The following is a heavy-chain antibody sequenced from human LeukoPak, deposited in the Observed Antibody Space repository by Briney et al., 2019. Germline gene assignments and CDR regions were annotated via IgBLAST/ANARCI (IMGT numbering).Heavy chain of an antibody. V-gene: IGHV1-18*01. J-gene: IGHJ6*03. Sequence: ASVKVSCKASGYTFTSYGISWVRQAPGQGLEWMEWISAYNGNTNYAQKLQGRVTMTTGTSTSTAYMELRSLRSDDTAVYYCARMYCSSTSCPGGDYYMDVWGKGTTVTVSS. D-gene: IGHD2-2*01. CDR3: ARMYCSSTSCPGGDYYMDV. CDR1: GYTFTSYG. CDR2: ISAYNGNT.